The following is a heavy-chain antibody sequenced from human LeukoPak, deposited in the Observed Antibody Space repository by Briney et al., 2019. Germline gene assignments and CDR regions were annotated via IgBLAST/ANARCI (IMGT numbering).Heavy chain of an antibody. J-gene: IGHJ5*02. CDR3: ARHSPFFCSSTRCYDNWFDP. D-gene: IGHD2-2*01. CDR1: GGSISSSSYY. Sequence: SETLSLTCTVSGGSISSSSYYWGWIRQPPGKGLEWIGSIYYSGSTYYNPSLKSRVTISVDTSKNQFSLKLSSVTAADTAVYYCARHSPFFCSSTRCYDNWFDPWGQGTLVTVSS. V-gene: IGHV4-39*01. CDR2: IYYSGST.